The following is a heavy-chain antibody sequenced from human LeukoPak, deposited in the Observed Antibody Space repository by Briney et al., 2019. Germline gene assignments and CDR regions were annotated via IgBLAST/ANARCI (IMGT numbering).Heavy chain of an antibody. CDR2: ISWNSGSI. Sequence: PGRSLRLSCAASGFTFDDYAMHWVRQAPGKGLEWVSGISWNSGSIGYADSVKGRFTISRDNAKNSLYLQMNSLRAEDTALYHCARAESGSYNAFDIWGQGTMVTVSS. CDR3: ARAESGSYNAFDI. CDR1: GFTFDDYA. V-gene: IGHV3-9*01. D-gene: IGHD1-26*01. J-gene: IGHJ3*02.